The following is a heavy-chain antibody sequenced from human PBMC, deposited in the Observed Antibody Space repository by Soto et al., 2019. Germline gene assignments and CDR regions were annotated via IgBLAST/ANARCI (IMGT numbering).Heavy chain of an antibody. CDR1: GYSFTSYY. V-gene: IGHV1-46*01. J-gene: IGHJ6*02. Sequence: QVHLVQSGAEVKKPGASVKVSCKTSGYSFTSYYMHWVRQAPGQGPEWMGGLKPSGETITYAQKFQGRVTMTRDTSTRTVYMELSSLTSEDTAVYFCAREDVVYYGMDVWGQGTTVTVSS. CDR3: AREDVVYYGMDV. CDR2: LKPSGETI. D-gene: IGHD5-12*01.